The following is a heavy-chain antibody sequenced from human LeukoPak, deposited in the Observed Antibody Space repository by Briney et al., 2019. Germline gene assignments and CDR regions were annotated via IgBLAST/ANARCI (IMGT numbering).Heavy chain of an antibody. Sequence: PSETLSLTCAVYGGSFSGYYWSWIRQPPGKGLEWIGEINHSGSTNYNPSLKSRVTISVDTSKNQFSLKLSSVTAADTAVYYCARKEAYCSSTSCYKGGYYFDYWGQGTLVTVSS. J-gene: IGHJ4*02. CDR2: INHSGST. V-gene: IGHV4-34*01. CDR1: GGSFSGYY. D-gene: IGHD2-2*02. CDR3: ARKEAYCSSTSCYKGGYYFDY.